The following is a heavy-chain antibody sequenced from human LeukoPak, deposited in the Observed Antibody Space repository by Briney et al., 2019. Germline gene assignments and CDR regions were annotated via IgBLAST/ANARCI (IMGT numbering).Heavy chain of an antibody. J-gene: IGHJ4*02. CDR1: GYTFTSNY. V-gene: IGHV1-46*01. Sequence: ASVKVSCKASGYTFTSNYIHWVRQAPGQGLEWMGMIYPRDGSTSYAQKFQGRVTVTRDTSTSTVHMELSGLRSEDTAVYYCARDLEGFDYWGQGTLVTVSS. CDR2: IYPRDGST. CDR3: ARDLEGFDY.